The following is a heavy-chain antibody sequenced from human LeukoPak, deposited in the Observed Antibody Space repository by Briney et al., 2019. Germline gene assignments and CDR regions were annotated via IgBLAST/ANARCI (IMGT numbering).Heavy chain of an antibody. D-gene: IGHD6-13*01. CDR3: ARGSSSSWTTSFDY. CDR2: TYYRSKRYN. J-gene: IGHJ4*02. CDR1: GDSVSSNTAA. Sequence: SQTLSLTCDISGDSVSSNTAAWNWIRQSPSRGLEWLGRTYYRSKRYNDYAVSVKSRITINPDTSKNQLSLHLNSVTPEDTAVYYCARGSSSSWTTSFDYWGQGTLVTVSS. V-gene: IGHV6-1*01.